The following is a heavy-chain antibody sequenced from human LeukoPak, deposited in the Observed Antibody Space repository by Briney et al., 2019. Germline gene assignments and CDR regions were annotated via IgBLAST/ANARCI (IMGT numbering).Heavy chain of an antibody. CDR2: INHSGST. CDR3: ARGVTYYYGPGRPYYFDY. D-gene: IGHD3-10*01. Sequence: SETLSLTCAVYGGSFSGYYWSWIRQPPGKGLEWIGEINHSGSTNYNPSLKSRVTISVDTSKNQFSLKLSSVTAADTAVYYCARGVTYYYGPGRPYYFDYWGQGTLVTVSS. CDR1: GGSFSGYY. J-gene: IGHJ4*02. V-gene: IGHV4-34*01.